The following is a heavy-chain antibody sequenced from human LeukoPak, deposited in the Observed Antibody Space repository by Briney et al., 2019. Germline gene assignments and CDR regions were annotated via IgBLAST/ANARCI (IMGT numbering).Heavy chain of an antibody. CDR2: IYRAGDT. CDR1: GFTLSTYD. D-gene: IGHD3-10*01. V-gene: IGHV3-13*01. CDR3: AREMSGSNDALDI. J-gene: IGHJ3*02. Sequence: GGSLRLSCAASGFTLSTYDMHWVRQPTGEDLEWVSIIYRAGDTYYPGSVKGRFTISRDNAKNSLYLQMSSLRAEDTAVYYCAREMSGSNDALDIWGQGTMVTVSS.